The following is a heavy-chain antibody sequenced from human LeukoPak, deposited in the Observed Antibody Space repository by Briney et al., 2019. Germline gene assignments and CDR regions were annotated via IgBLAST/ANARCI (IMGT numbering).Heavy chain of an antibody. CDR2: INPNSGGT. J-gene: IGHJ4*02. V-gene: IGHV1-2*02. D-gene: IGHD3-10*01. CDR3: ASIYYYGSGSYDY. Sequence: GASVKVSCKASGYTFTGYYMHWVRQAPGQGLEWMGWINPNSGGTNYAQKFQGRVTMTRDAFISTAYMELSRLRSDDTAVYYCASIYYYGSGSYDYWGQGTLVAVSS. CDR1: GYTFTGYY.